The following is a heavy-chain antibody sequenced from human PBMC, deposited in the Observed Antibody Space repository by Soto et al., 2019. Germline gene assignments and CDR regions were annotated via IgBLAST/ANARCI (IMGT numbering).Heavy chain of an antibody. Sequence: PSQTLSLTCAISGDSVSSNSAAWNWIRQSPSRGLEWLGRTYYRSKWYNDYAVSVKSRITINPDTSKNQFSLQLNSVTPEDTAVYYCARETIAAAGAGPNYYDGMDVWGQGTTDTVSS. CDR1: GDSVSSNSAA. J-gene: IGHJ6*02. D-gene: IGHD6-13*01. CDR2: TYYRSKWYN. CDR3: ARETIAAAGAGPNYYDGMDV. V-gene: IGHV6-1*01.